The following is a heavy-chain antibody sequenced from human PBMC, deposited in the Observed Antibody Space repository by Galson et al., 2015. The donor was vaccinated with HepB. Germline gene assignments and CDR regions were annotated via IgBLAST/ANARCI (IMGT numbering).Heavy chain of an antibody. CDR3: AKDRRGGEQWLSWFDP. D-gene: IGHD6-19*01. J-gene: IGHJ5*02. CDR1: GFPYVNYA. Sequence: SLRLSCAASGFPYVNYAMSWVRQAPGKRLEWVSLISSSGTSTYYADSVKGRFTISRDNSKNTLYLQMNSLRAEDTAVYYCAKDRRGGEQWLSWFDPWGQGTLVTVSS. CDR2: ISSSGTST. V-gene: IGHV3-23*01.